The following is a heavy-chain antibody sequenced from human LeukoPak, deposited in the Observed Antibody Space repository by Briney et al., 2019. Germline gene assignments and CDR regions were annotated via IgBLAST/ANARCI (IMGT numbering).Heavy chain of an antibody. CDR3: ARGFGFLEWLSGWFDP. CDR1: GGSISSGDYY. V-gene: IGHV4-30-4*08. J-gene: IGHJ5*02. CDR2: IYYSGST. Sequence: SQTLSLTCTVSGGSISSGDYYWSWIRQPPGKGLEWIGYIYYSGSTYYNPSLKSRVTTSVDTSKNQFSLKLSSVTAADTAVYYCARGFGFLEWLSGWFDPWGQGTLVTVSS. D-gene: IGHD3-3*01.